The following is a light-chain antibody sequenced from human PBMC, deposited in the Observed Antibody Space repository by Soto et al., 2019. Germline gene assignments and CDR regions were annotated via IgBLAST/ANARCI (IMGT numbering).Light chain of an antibody. CDR3: QSYDSRRSVV. CDR1: SSNIGSGYD. CDR2: GNN. Sequence: QSVLTQPPSVSGAPGQRVTISCTGSSSNIGSGYDVHWYQHLPGTAPKLLIFGNNNRPSGVPDRFSGSKSGTSASLAITGLQADDEADYYCQSYDSRRSVVFGGGTKLTVL. V-gene: IGLV1-40*01. J-gene: IGLJ2*01.